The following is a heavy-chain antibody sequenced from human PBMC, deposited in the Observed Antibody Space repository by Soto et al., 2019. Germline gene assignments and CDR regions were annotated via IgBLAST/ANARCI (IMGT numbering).Heavy chain of an antibody. V-gene: IGHV1-69*13. D-gene: IGHD6-6*01. CDR1: GGTFSSYA. CDR3: AREVGQLSTYFDY. J-gene: IGHJ4*01. CDR2: IIPIFGTA. Sequence: GASVKVSCKASGGTFSSYAISWVRQAPGQGLEWMGGIIPIFGTANYAQKFQGRVTITADESTSTAYMELSSLRSEDTAVYYCAREVGQLSTYFDYWGHGTLVTVSS.